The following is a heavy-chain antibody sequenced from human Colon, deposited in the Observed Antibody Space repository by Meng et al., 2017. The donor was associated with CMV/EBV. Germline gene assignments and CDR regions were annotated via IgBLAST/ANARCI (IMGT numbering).Heavy chain of an antibody. CDR3: AKGGSSRFES. CDR1: GFIFSAYT. V-gene: IGHV3-7*01. Sequence: GESLKISCAASGFIFSAYTMSWVRQAPGKGLEWVARMKEDGSEIYYVDSVKGQFTLSRDNAKKSLYLQMNSLRAEDTAVYYCAKGGSSRFESWGQGTLVTVSS. J-gene: IGHJ4*02. CDR2: MKEDGSEI. D-gene: IGHD6-19*01.